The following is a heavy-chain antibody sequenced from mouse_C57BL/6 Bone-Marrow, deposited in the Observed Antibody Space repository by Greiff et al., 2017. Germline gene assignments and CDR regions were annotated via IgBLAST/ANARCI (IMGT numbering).Heavy chain of an antibody. V-gene: IGHV5-4*03. J-gene: IGHJ3*01. D-gene: IGHD1-1*01. CDR3: ARVLDYYGSSLTY. Sequence: EVMLVESGGGLVKPGGSLKLSCAASGFTFSSYAMSWVRQTPEKRLEWVATISDGGSYTYYPDNVKGRFTISRDNAKNNLYLQMSHLKSEDTAMYYCARVLDYYGSSLTYWGQGTLVTVSA. CDR1: GFTFSSYA. CDR2: ISDGGSYT.